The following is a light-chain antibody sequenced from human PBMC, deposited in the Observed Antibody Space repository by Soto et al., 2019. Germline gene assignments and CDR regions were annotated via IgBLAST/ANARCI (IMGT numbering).Light chain of an antibody. J-gene: IGKJ1*01. V-gene: IGKV3-11*01. CDR1: QSVSGY. CDR2: ADS. Sequence: EIVLTQSPATLSLSPGAPAPLSCRASQSVSGYIGWYQQQPGQAPRLLIYADSNRATGIPARFSGSGSGTDFTLTISSLEPEDFAVYYCQQYNNWPRWTFGQGTKVDIK. CDR3: QQYNNWPRWT.